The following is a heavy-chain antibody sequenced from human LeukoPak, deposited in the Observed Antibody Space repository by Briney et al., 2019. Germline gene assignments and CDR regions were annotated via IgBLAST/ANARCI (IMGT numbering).Heavy chain of an antibody. V-gene: IGHV3-33*01. J-gene: IGHJ4*02. CDR1: GFTFSSYG. CDR2: IWYDGSNK. CDR3: ARDLVRGVMDY. Sequence: GGSLRLSCAASGFTFSSYGMHWVRQAPGKGLEWVAVIWYDGSNKYYADSVKGRFTISRDNSKNTLYLQMNSLRAEDTAVYYCARDLVRGVMDYWGQGTLVTVSP. D-gene: IGHD3-10*01.